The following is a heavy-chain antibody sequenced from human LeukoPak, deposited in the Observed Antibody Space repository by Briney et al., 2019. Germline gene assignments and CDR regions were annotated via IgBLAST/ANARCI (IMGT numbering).Heavy chain of an antibody. D-gene: IGHD3-22*01. CDR2: FDPEDGET. J-gene: IGHJ4*02. Sequence: ASVKVSCKVSGYTLTELSMHWVRQAPGKGLEWMGGFDPEDGETIYAQKVQGRVTMTEDTSTDTAYTELSSLRSEDTAVYYCATPDYYDRNGYYFDYWGQGTLVTVSS. CDR3: ATPDYYDRNGYYFDY. CDR1: GYTLTELS. V-gene: IGHV1-24*01.